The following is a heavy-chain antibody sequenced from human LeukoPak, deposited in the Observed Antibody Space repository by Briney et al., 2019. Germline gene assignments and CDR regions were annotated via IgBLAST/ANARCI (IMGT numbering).Heavy chain of an antibody. CDR2: IYSGGTT. D-gene: IGHD2-2*01. J-gene: IGHJ4*02. CDR3: VRDGRGYCGSTSCRPFDS. CDR1: GFIVSSNY. V-gene: IGHV3-66*01. Sequence: GGSLRLSCAASGFIVSSNYMSWVRQAPGKGLEWVSVIYSGGTTYYADSVKGRFTISRDNSKNTLYLQMNSLSAEDTAVYYCVRDGRGYCGSTSCRPFDSWGRGTLVTVSS.